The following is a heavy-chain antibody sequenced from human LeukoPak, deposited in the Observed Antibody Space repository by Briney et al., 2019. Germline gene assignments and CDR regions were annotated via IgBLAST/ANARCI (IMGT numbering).Heavy chain of an antibody. CDR3: ARGYYYDSSGYAFDI. V-gene: IGHV3-9*01. D-gene: IGHD3-22*01. CDR1: GFTFDDYA. J-gene: IGHJ3*02. CDR2: ISWNSGSI. Sequence: GRSLRLSCAASGFTFDDYAMHWVRQAPGKGLEWVSGISWNSGSIGYADSVKGRFTISRDNAKNSLYLQMNSLRAEDTALYYCARGYYYDSSGYAFDIWGQGTMVTVSS.